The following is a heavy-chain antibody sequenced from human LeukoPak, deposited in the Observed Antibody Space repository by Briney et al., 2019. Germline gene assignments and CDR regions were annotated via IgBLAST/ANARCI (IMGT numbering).Heavy chain of an antibody. V-gene: IGHV3-64*01. CDR1: GFTFSNYK. CDR2: INTDGGST. D-gene: IGHD2-2*01. Sequence: SGGSLRLSCAASGFTFSNYKKHWVRQAPGKGLEYVSAINTDGGSTYYANSVKGRFTVSRDNSKNALYLQMGSLRAEDMAVYYCARDLGYCSSISCSPDDWGQGTLVTVSS. J-gene: IGHJ4*02. CDR3: ARDLGYCSSISCSPDD.